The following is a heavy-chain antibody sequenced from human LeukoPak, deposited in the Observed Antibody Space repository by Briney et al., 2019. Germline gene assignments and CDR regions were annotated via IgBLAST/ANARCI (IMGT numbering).Heavy chain of an antibody. V-gene: IGHV4-34*01. CDR1: GGSFSGYY. Sequence: PSETLSLTCAVYGGSFSGYYWSWIRQPPGKGLEWIGEINHSGSTNYNPSLKSRVTISADTSKNQFSLKLSSVTAADTAVYYCARGGRGTTGTKARAFDIWGQGTMVTVSS. CDR3: ARGGRGTTGTKARAFDI. CDR2: INHSGST. J-gene: IGHJ3*02. D-gene: IGHD1-1*01.